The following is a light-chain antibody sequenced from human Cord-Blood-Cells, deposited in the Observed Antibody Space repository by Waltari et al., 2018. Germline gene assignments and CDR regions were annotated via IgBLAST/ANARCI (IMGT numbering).Light chain of an antibody. CDR3: SSYTSSSTRV. Sequence: QSALTKPASVSGSPGQSLTISCPGTRSDVGGYNYVSWYQQHPGKAPKLMIYDVSNRPSGVSNRFSGSKSGNTASLTISGLQAEDEADYYCSSYTSSSTRVFGGGTKLTVL. J-gene: IGLJ3*02. CDR2: DVS. V-gene: IGLV2-14*01. CDR1: RSDVGGYNY.